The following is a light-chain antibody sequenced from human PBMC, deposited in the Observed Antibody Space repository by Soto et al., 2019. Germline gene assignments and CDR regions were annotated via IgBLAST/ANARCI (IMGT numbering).Light chain of an antibody. Sequence: DIQLTQSPSFLPASLGDRVTITCRASQGISSNLAWYQQKPGKAPKLLIYAASTLQSGVPSRFRGSGSGTEFTLTISSLPPEDFEPYYCQQFNSYPITFGQGTRLEIK. CDR2: AAS. CDR3: QQFNSYPIT. J-gene: IGKJ5*01. CDR1: QGISSN. V-gene: IGKV1-9*01.